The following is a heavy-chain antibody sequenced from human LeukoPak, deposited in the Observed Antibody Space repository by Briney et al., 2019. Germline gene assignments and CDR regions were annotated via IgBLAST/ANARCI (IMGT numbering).Heavy chain of an antibody. CDR2: IYYSGST. CDR3: ASFRSGYGDYGNWFDP. V-gene: IGHV4-31*03. D-gene: IGHD4-17*01. J-gene: IGHJ5*02. CDR1: GGSISSGGYY. Sequence: SETLSLTCTVSGGSISSGGYYWSWIRQHPGKGLEWIGYIYYSGSTYYNPSLKSRVTISVDTSKNQFSLKLSSVTAADTAVHYCASFRSGYGDYGNWFDPWGQGTLVTVSS.